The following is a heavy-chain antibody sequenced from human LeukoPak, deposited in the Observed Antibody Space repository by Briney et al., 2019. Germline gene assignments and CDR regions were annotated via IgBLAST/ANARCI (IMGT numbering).Heavy chain of an antibody. CDR1: GGSISSYY. D-gene: IGHD3-3*01. CDR3: ARSYDFWSGYYTLSDYYYGMDV. Sequence: PSETLSLTCTVSGGSISSYYWSWIRQPAGKGLEWIGRIYTSGSTNYTPSLKSRVTMSVDTSKNQFSLKLSSVTAADTAVYYCARSYDFWSGYYTLSDYYYGMDVWGQGTTVTVSS. V-gene: IGHV4-4*07. J-gene: IGHJ6*02. CDR2: IYTSGST.